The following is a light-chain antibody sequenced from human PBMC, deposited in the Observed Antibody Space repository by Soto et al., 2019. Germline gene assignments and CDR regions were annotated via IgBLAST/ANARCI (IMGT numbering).Light chain of an antibody. V-gene: IGKV3-15*01. CDR1: QSVCPN. CDR3: HQYNNWPSWT. J-gene: IGKJ1*01. Sequence: EIVLTQSPATLSVSPGDSATLSCRASQSVCPNLVWYQQRFGQSPRLLIYHVSTRATGVPASFSGSGSETELTFTISSLQPGEFAIYYCHQYNNWPSWTFGQGTKVEIK. CDR2: HVS.